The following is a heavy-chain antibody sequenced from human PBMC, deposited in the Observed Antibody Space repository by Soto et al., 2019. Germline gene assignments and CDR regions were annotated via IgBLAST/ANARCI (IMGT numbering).Heavy chain of an antibody. D-gene: IGHD1-7*01. Sequence: SETLSLTCAVSGGSISSSNWWSWVRQPPGKGLEWIGEIYHSGSTNYNPSLKSRVTISVDKSKNQFSLKLSSVTAADTAVYYCARVGGRYNWNYKALSYFDYWGQGTLVTVSS. CDR3: ARVGGRYNWNYKALSYFDY. J-gene: IGHJ4*02. CDR2: IYHSGST. V-gene: IGHV4-4*02. CDR1: GGSISSSNW.